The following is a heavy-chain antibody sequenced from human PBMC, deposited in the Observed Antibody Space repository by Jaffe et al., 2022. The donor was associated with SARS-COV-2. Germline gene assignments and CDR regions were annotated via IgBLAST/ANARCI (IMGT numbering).Heavy chain of an antibody. V-gene: IGHV3-23*01. CDR2: ISGSGEYT. CDR1: GFTFRSYA. Sequence: EVQLLESGGGLVQPGGSLRLSCAASGFTFRSYAMTWVRQAPGKGLEWVSAISGSGEYTYYADSEAGRFTISRDNSKNILYLQKNSLGADDTAVYYCARVAGSGWSWIFDYWGQGTLATVSS. CDR3: ARVAGSGWSWIFDY. J-gene: IGHJ4*02. D-gene: IGHD6-19*01.